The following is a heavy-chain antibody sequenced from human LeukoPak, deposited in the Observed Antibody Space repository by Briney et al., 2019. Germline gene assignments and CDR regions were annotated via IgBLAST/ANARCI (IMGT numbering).Heavy chain of an antibody. D-gene: IGHD1/OR15-1a*01. CDR3: AKVGMSGTPTPWFDP. CDR2: ISGSGGST. Sequence: GGTLRLSCAASGFTFSSYAMSWLRQAPGKGLKWVSAISGSGGSTYYADSVKGRFTISRDNSKNTLYLQMNSLRAEDTAVYYCAKVGMSGTPTPWFDPWGQGTLVTVSS. V-gene: IGHV3-23*01. CDR1: GFTFSSYA. J-gene: IGHJ5*02.